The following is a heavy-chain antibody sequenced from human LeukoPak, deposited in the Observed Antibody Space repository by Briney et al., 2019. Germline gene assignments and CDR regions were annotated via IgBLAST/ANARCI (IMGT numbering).Heavy chain of an antibody. V-gene: IGHV4-34*01. Sequence: SETLSLTCAVYGGSFSGYYWSWLRQPPGKGLEWIGEINHSGSTNYNPSLKSRVTISVDTSKNQFSLKLSSVTAEDTAVYYCARATDYVWGSPNHWGQGTLVTVSS. CDR2: INHSGST. CDR1: GGSFSGYY. CDR3: ARATDYVWGSPNH. D-gene: IGHD3-16*01. J-gene: IGHJ5*02.